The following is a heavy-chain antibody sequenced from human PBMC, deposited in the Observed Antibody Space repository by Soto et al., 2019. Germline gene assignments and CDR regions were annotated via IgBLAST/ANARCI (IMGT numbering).Heavy chain of an antibody. Sequence: SVKVSCKASGGSFGNSAINWVRQTPGQGLEWLGGFIPVYRTLNYAQKFQGRVTITADESTGTAYMTLSSLASNDTAVYYCATGVIWIGYFTVDSWGQGTRVTVSS. V-gene: IGHV1-69*13. D-gene: IGHD3-3*01. J-gene: IGHJ4*02. CDR3: ATGVIWIGYFTVDS. CDR2: FIPVYRTL. CDR1: GGSFGNSA.